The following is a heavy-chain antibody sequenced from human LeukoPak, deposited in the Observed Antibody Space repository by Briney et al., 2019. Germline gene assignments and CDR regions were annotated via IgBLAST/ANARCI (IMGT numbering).Heavy chain of an antibody. V-gene: IGHV4-34*01. J-gene: IGHJ4*02. CDR2: INHSGST. CDR1: GGSFSGYY. D-gene: IGHD3-22*01. CDR3: AIGYYYDSSGYYNY. Sequence: SETLSLTCAVCGGSFSGYYWSWIRQPPGKGLEWIGEINHSGSTNYNPSLKSRVTISVDTSKNQFSLKLSSVTAADTAVYYCAIGYYYDSSGYYNYWGQGTLVTVSS.